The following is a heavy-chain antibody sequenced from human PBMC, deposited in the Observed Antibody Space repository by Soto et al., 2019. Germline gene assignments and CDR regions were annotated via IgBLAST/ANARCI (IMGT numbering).Heavy chain of an antibody. D-gene: IGHD3-3*01. CDR2: IKSKTDGGTT. V-gene: IGHV3-15*07. Sequence: GGSLRLSCAASGFTFSNAWMNWVRQAPGKGLEWVGRIKSKTDGGTTDYAAPVKGRFTISRDDSKNTLYLQMNSLKTEDTAVYYCTTLYYDFWSGYSFLFDYWGQGTLVTVSS. CDR3: TTLYYDFWSGYSFLFDY. J-gene: IGHJ4*02. CDR1: GFTFSNAW.